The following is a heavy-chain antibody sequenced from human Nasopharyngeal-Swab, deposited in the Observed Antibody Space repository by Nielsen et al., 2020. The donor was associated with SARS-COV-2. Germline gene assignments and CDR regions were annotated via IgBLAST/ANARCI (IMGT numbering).Heavy chain of an antibody. J-gene: IGHJ4*02. CDR1: GFTFTSNY. Sequence: SVKVSCKASGFTFTSNYFNWVRQAPGQGLEWMGMIDPFSGSTSYAQRFQGRITVTRDTSTSTVFMEVRSLTSEDTAVYYRTRDQGGGDPYDSWGQGTLVTVSS. V-gene: IGHV1-46*01. CDR2: IDPFSGST. CDR3: TRDQGGGDPYDS. D-gene: IGHD2-21*02.